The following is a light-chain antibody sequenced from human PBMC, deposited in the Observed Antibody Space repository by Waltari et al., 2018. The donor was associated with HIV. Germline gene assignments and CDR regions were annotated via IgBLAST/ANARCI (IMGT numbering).Light chain of an antibody. CDR2: RNN. CDR1: SSNVGSSY. V-gene: IGLV1-47*01. Sequence: QSVLTQPPSASGTPGQRVTIPCSGSSSNVGSSYVYWYQHLPGTTPKLLIYRNNQRPSGFPDRFSASKSGTSASLDISGLRSEDEADYYCAAWDDSLSGPVFGGGTKLTVL. CDR3: AAWDDSLSGPV. J-gene: IGLJ2*01.